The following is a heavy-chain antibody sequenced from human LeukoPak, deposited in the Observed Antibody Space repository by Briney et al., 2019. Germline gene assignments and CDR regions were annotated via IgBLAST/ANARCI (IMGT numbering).Heavy chain of an antibody. J-gene: IGHJ5*02. V-gene: IGHV1-69*04. CDR3: ARDFCSGGSCYRWFDP. Sequence: GASVKVSCKASGGTFSSYAISWVRQAPGQGLEWMGRIIPTLGIANYAQKFQGRVTITADKSTSTAYMELSSLRSEDTAVYYCARDFCSGGSCYRWFDPWGQGTLVTVSS. CDR2: IIPTLGIA. CDR1: GGTFSSYA. D-gene: IGHD2-15*01.